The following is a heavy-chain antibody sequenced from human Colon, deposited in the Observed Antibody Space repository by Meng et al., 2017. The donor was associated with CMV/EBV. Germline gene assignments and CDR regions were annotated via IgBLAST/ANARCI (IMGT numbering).Heavy chain of an antibody. CDR3: TRVSVPRGEIFDS. J-gene: IGHJ4*02. CDR1: AFTFSSYW. D-gene: IGHD3-10*01. CDR2: INNDGSST. V-gene: IGHV3-74*01. Sequence: EVQLVASGGGLVQPGGSLRLSCAASAFTFSSYWMHWVRQAPGKGLVWVSRINNDGSSTNYADSVKGRFTISRDNAKNTLYLQMNSLRAEDTAVYYCTRVSVPRGEIFDSWGQGTLVTVSS.